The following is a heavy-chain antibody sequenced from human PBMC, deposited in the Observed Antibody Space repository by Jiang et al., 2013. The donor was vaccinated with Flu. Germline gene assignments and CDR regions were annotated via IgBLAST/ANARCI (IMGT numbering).Heavy chain of an antibody. CDR1: GGSFTTYY. V-gene: IGHV4-34*01. Sequence: LLKPSETLSLTCAVYGGSFTTYYWSWIRQSPGGMNDWETNHKRRATYNPSLESRVSISVDARRSQVSLTVASVTAADTGVYYCARGLHSVERGQRKSYFDYWGQEPRHRLL. J-gene: IGHJ4*02. CDR3: ARGLHSVERGQRKSYFDY. D-gene: IGHD3/OR15-3a*01. CDR2: TNHKRRA.